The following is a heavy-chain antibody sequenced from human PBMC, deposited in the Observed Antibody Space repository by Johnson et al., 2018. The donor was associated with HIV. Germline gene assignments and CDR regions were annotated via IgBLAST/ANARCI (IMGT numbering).Heavy chain of an antibody. V-gene: IGHV3-33*06. Sequence: QVQLVESGGGVVQPGRSLRLSCAASGFTFSSFGMHWVRQAPGKGLEWVAVIWYDGSNRYYADSVKGRFTISRDNSRKTLYLQMNSLRVEDTAVYYCAKDQWSSSWTNDAFAMWGQGTMVTVSS. D-gene: IGHD6-13*01. J-gene: IGHJ3*02. CDR3: AKDQWSSSWTNDAFAM. CDR2: IWYDGSNR. CDR1: GFTFSSFG.